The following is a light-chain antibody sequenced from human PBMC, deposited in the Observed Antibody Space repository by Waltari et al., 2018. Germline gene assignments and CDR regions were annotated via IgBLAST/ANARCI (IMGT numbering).Light chain of an antibody. CDR2: DAS. CDR3: QQFGTSPWT. J-gene: IGKJ1*01. CDR1: QSVSSSY. Sequence: EIVLTQSPGTLSLSPGERATLSCRASQSVSSSYLTWYQQKPGQAPRLIIYDASSRATGIPDRFSGSGSGTDFTLTISRLEPEDFAVYYCQQFGTSPWTFGQGTKVEIK. V-gene: IGKV3-20*01.